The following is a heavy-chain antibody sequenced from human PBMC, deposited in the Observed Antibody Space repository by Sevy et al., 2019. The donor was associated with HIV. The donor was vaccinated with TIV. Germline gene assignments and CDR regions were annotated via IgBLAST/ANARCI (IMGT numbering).Heavy chain of an antibody. V-gene: IGHV3-21*01. CDR1: GFTFSSYS. CDR2: ISSTSSYI. Sequence: GGSLRLSCAASGFTFSSYSMNWVRQAPGKGLEWVSSISSTSSYIYYADSVKGRFTISRDNAKNSLYLQMNSLRAEDTAVYYCARDRGMVCAFDFWGQGTMVTVSS. J-gene: IGHJ3*01. D-gene: IGHD2-8*01. CDR3: ARDRGMVCAFDF.